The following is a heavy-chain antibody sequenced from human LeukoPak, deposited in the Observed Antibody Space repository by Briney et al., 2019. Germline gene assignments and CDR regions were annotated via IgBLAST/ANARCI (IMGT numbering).Heavy chain of an antibody. J-gene: IGHJ4*02. CDR1: GFTFTNAR. Sequence: GGSLRLSCAASGFTFTNARMGWVRQAPGKGLEWVALIRSKIDGRTTDFTARVKGRFTISINESKHTLYLQMNSLKSKDTGVYYCTTGYGHSDFDYWGQGTLVTVSS. D-gene: IGHD3-3*02. CDR2: IRSKIDGRTT. CDR3: TTGYGHSDFDY. V-gene: IGHV3-15*01.